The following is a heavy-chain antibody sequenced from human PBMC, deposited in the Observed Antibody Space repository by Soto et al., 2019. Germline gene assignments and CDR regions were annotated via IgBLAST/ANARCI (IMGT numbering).Heavy chain of an antibody. V-gene: IGHV1-69*12. CDR3: ARDDVDTAMVSYGMDV. J-gene: IGHJ6*02. CDR1: GGTFSSYA. Sequence: QVQLVQSGAEVKKPGSSVKVSCKASGGTFSSYAISWVRQAPGQGIEWMGGIIPIFGTANYAQKFQGRVTITEDESTSTADMELSRLRSEDTAVYYCARDDVDTAMVSYGMDVWGQGTSVTVSS. CDR2: IIPIFGTA. D-gene: IGHD5-18*01.